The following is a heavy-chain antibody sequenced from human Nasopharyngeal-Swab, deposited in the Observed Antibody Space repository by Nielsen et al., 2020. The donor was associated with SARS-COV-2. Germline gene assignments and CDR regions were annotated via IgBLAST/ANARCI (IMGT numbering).Heavy chain of an antibody. CDR3: AKVLSSGWHYSDY. J-gene: IGHJ4*02. Sequence: GGSLRLSCAASGFTFSSYGMHWVRQAPGKGLEWVAVISYDGSNKYYADSVKGRFTISRDNSKNTLYLQMNSLRAEDTAVYYCAKVLSSGWHYSDYWGQGTLVTVSS. CDR1: GFTFSSYG. V-gene: IGHV3-30*18. D-gene: IGHD6-19*01. CDR2: ISYDGSNK.